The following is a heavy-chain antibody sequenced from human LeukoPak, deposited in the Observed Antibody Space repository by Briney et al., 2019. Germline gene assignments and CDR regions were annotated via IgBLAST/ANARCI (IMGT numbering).Heavy chain of an antibody. V-gene: IGHV4-39*07. J-gene: IGHJ4*02. D-gene: IGHD6-13*01. Sequence: PSETLSLTCTVSGGSISSSSYYWGWIRQPPGKGLEWIGSIYYSGSTYYNPSLKGRVTISVDTSKNQFSLKLSSVTAADTAVYYCARVSGGYSSSWSFDYWGQGTLVTVSS. CDR2: IYYSGST. CDR3: ARVSGGYSSSWSFDY. CDR1: GGSISSSSYY.